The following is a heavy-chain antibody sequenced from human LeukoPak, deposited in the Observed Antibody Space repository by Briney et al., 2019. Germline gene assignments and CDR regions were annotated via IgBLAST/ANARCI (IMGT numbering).Heavy chain of an antibody. CDR2: ISGSGGST. V-gene: IGHV3-23*01. J-gene: IGHJ5*02. CDR1: GFTFSSYA. Sequence: PGGSLRLSCAASGFTFSSYAMSWVRQAPGKGLEWVSAISGSGGSTYYADSVKGRFTISRDNSKNTLYLQMNSLRAEDTAVYYCAKGPSYDILTGYSQGWFDPWGQGTLVTVSS. CDR3: AKGPSYDILTGYSQGWFDP. D-gene: IGHD3-9*01.